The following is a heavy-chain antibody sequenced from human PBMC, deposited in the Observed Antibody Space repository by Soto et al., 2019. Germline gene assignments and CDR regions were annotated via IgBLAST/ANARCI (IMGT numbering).Heavy chain of an antibody. CDR2: INAANGDT. Sequence: VASVKVSCKASGYTCTSYGIHWVRQAPGQRLEWMGWINAANGDTKYSPKFQGRVTITRDTSASTAYMELSSLRSEDTAVYYCVRRHVSATGIDCFGPWGQGTLVTVSS. J-gene: IGHJ5*02. D-gene: IGHD6-13*01. CDR1: GYTCTSYG. V-gene: IGHV1-3*01. CDR3: VRRHVSATGIDCFGP.